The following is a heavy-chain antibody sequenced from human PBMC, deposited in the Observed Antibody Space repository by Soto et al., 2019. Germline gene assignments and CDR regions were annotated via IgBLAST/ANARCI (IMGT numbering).Heavy chain of an antibody. J-gene: IGHJ5*02. D-gene: IGHD2-15*01. CDR1: DYSISSGYH. Sequence: SETLSLTCTVSDYSISSGYHWAWIRQPPGKGLEWLGSVHYSGNTYYNPSLKSRLTISVDKSKNQFSLNLSSVTAADTAVYYCARQDRVVAEGRWFDPWGQGTLVTVSS. V-gene: IGHV4-38-2*02. CDR2: VHYSGNT. CDR3: ARQDRVVAEGRWFDP.